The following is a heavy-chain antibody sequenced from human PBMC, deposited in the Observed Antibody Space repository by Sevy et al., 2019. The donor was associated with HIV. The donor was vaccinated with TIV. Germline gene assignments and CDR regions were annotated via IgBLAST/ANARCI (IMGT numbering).Heavy chain of an antibody. J-gene: IGHJ1*01. CDR3: AREGSIAAAGNAEYFQH. Sequence: GGSLRLSCAASGFTFSSYAMHWVRQAPGKGLEWVAVISYDGSNKYYADSVKGRLTISRDNSKNTLYLQMNSLRAEDTAVYYCAREGSIAAAGNAEYFQHWGQGTLVTVSS. D-gene: IGHD6-13*01. CDR1: GFTFSSYA. V-gene: IGHV3-30-3*01. CDR2: ISYDGSNK.